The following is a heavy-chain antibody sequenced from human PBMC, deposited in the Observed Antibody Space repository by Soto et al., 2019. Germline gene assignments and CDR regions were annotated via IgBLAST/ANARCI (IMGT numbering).Heavy chain of an antibody. CDR3: ARDTDVSTDAFDI. V-gene: IGHV3-21*01. J-gene: IGHJ3*02. Sequence: GGSLRLSCAASGFTFSSYSMNWVRQAPGKGLEWVSSISSSSSYIYYADSVKGRFTISRDNAKNSLYLQMNSLRAEDTAVYYCARDTDVSTDAFDIWGQGTMVTVSS. CDR1: GFTFSSYS. CDR2: ISSSSSYI.